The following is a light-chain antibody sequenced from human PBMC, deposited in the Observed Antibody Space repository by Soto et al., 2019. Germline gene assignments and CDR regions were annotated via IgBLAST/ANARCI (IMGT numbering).Light chain of an antibody. V-gene: IGKV1-39*01. CDR1: QSISSY. CDR2: AAS. CDR3: QQSYSTPCT. J-gene: IGKJ2*02. Sequence: DIQMTQSPSSLSASVGDRVTITCRASQSISSYLNWYQQKSGKVPKLLIYAASSLQSGVPSRFSGSGSGTDFTLTISSLQPEDFATYYCQQSYSTPCTFGQGTKLEIK.